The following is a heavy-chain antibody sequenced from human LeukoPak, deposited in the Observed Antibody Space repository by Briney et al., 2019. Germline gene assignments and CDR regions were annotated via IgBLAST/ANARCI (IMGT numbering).Heavy chain of an antibody. V-gene: IGHV3-48*03. J-gene: IGHJ6*02. Sequence: GGSLRLSCAASGFTFSNYEMNWVRQAPGKGLEWVSYICSSGSTIYYADSVKGRFTISRDNAKNSLYLQMNSLRAEDTAVYYCARGYSSPYYSYAMDVWGQGTTVTVSS. D-gene: IGHD6-13*01. CDR1: GFTFSNYE. CDR2: ICSSGSTI. CDR3: ARGYSSPYYSYAMDV.